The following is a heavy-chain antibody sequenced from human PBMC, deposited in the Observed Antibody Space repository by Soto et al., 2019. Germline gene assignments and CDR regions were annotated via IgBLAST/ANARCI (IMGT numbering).Heavy chain of an antibody. CDR1: GYTFTGYY. V-gene: IGHV1-2*04. J-gene: IGHJ3*02. CDR2: INPNSGGT. Sequence: ASVKVSCKASGYTFTGYYMHWVRQAPGQGLEWMGWINPNSGGTNYAQKFQGWVTMTRDTSISTAYMELSRLRSDDTAVYYCARDLVYSYYYDSSCYSLSGLGAFDIWGQGTMVTVSS. CDR3: ARDLVYSYYYDSSCYSLSGLGAFDI. D-gene: IGHD3-22*01.